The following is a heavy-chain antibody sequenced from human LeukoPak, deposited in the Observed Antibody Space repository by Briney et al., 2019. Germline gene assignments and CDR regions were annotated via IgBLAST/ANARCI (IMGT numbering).Heavy chain of an antibody. V-gene: IGHV1-69*13. Sequence: ASVKVSCKASGGTFSSYAISWVRQAPGQGLEWMGGIIPIFGTANYAQKFQGRVTITADESTSTAYMELSSLRSEDTAVYYCARQAQGGYYDSSGYYDYWGQGTLVTVFS. CDR3: ARQAQGGYYDSSGYYDY. J-gene: IGHJ4*02. CDR2: IIPIFGTA. D-gene: IGHD3-22*01. CDR1: GGTFSSYA.